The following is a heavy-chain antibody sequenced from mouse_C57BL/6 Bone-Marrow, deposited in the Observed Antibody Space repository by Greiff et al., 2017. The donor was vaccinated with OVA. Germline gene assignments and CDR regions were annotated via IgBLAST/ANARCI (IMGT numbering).Heavy chain of an antibody. V-gene: IGHV1-58*01. CDR2: IYIGNGYT. Sequence: EVQLQQSGAELLRPGSSVKMSCKTSGFTFTTSGINWLTQRPGQGLEWIGNIYIGNGYTEDKDKVKGKATLTSDTSSSTAYMQLSSLTSEDSAIYFCARDETGRVDYWGQGTSVTVSS. CDR3: ARDETGRVDY. J-gene: IGHJ4*01. CDR1: GFTFTTSG. D-gene: IGHD4-1*01.